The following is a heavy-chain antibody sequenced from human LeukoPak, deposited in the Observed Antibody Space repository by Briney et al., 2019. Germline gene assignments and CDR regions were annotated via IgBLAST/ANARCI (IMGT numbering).Heavy chain of an antibody. CDR3: ARHPYYDYVWGSLGD. J-gene: IGHJ4*02. CDR1: GYSFTSYW. CDR2: TDPSDSYT. V-gene: IGHV5-10-1*01. Sequence: GESLKISCKGSGYSFTSYWISWVRQMPGKGLEWMGRTDPSDSYTNYSPSFQGHVTISADKSISTAYLQWSSLKASDTAMYYCARHPYYDYVWGSLGDWGQGTLVTVSS. D-gene: IGHD3-16*01.